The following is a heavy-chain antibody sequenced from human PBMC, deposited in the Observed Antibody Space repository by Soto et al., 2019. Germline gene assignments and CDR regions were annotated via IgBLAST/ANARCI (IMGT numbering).Heavy chain of an antibody. J-gene: IGHJ4*02. Sequence: QVQLVQNGAEEKKPGASVKVSCKASGYTFTGYAMHWVRQAPGQRLEWMGWINAGNGNTKYSQKFQGRVTITRDTSASTAYMELSSLRSEDTAVYYCARAVAVPADFDYWGQGTLVTVSS. D-gene: IGHD6-19*01. CDR2: INAGNGNT. V-gene: IGHV1-3*05. CDR3: ARAVAVPADFDY. CDR1: GYTFTGYA.